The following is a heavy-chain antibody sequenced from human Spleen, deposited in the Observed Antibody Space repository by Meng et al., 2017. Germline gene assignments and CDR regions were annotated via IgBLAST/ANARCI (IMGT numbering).Heavy chain of an antibody. D-gene: IGHD1-26*01. CDR1: GYTFTTYD. Sequence: GESLKISCKASGYTFTTYDINWVRQATGQGLEWMGWMNPNSGNTGYAQKFQGRVTITTNTSITTAYMELSSLRYEDTAVYYCARGYTTHDAFDIWGQGTMVTVSS. CDR2: MNPNSGNT. J-gene: IGHJ3*02. V-gene: IGHV1-8*03. CDR3: ARGYTTHDAFDI.